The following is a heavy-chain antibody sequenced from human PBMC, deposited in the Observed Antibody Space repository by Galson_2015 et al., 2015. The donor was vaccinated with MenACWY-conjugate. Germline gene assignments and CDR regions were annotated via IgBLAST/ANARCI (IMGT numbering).Heavy chain of an antibody. CDR2: IYSGGST. V-gene: IGHV3-66*02. J-gene: IGHJ3*02. D-gene: IGHD6-19*01. Sequence: SLRLSCAASGLTVSSNYMSWVRQAPGKGLEWVSIIYSGGSTYYADSVKGRFTISRDTSKSTVSLQMNNLRAEDTAEYYCAKDAQWSFDIWGQGTKVTVSS. CDR1: GLTVSSNY. CDR3: AKDAQWSFDI.